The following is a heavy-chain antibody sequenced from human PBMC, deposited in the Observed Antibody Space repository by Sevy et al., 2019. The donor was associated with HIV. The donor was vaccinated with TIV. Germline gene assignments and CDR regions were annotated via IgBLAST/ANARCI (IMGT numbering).Heavy chain of an antibody. V-gene: IGHV3-7*01. CDR2: ISQGGSEE. Sequence: GGSLRLSCAASGFTFSSSSMTWVRQAPGKGLEWVATISQGGSEEYYVDSVKGRFTISRYKGKNSLYLQMNSLSAVDTAVYFCARFVSLGYWGQGTLVTVSS. J-gene: IGHJ4*02. CDR1: GFTFSSSS. CDR3: ARFVSLGY. D-gene: IGHD6-13*01.